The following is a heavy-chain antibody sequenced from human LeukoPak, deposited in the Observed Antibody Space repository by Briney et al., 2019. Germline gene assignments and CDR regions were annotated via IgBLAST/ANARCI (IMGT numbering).Heavy chain of an antibody. Sequence: SETLSLTCTVSGGSITSGSYYWNWIRQSAGKGLEWIGRIYTSGYTNYNPSLKSRVTLSVDTSKNQFSLKLTSVTAADTAIYYCARGLAYCGSTSCVSWLDPWGQGSLVTVSS. CDR3: ARGLAYCGSTSCVSWLDP. CDR1: GGSITSGSYY. J-gene: IGHJ5*02. CDR2: IYTSGYT. V-gene: IGHV4-61*02. D-gene: IGHD2-2*01.